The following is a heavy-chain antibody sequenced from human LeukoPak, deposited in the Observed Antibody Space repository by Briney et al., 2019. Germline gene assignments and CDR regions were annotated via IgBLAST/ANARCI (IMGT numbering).Heavy chain of an antibody. CDR2: INPSGGST. CDR1: GYTFTSYY. V-gene: IGHV1-46*01. CDR3: ARVGNYYGSGSYSNYYYGMDV. Sequence: GASVKVSCTASGYTFTSYYMHWVRQAPGQGLEWMGIINPSGGSTSYAQKFQGRVTMTRDTSTSTVCMELSSLRSEDTAVYYCARVGNYYGSGSYSNYYYGMDVWGKGTTVTVSS. D-gene: IGHD3-10*01. J-gene: IGHJ6*04.